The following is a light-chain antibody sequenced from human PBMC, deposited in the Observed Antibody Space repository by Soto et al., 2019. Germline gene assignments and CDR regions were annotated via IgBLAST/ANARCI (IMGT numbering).Light chain of an antibody. V-gene: IGLV2-14*01. CDR1: SSDVGFYNY. CDR3: CSYTTSSTRV. CDR2: EVT. J-gene: IGLJ1*01. Sequence: LPQPASVSGSPGQSIAISCTGSSSDVGFYNYISWYQQHPGKVPKLIIYEVTNRPSGVSNRFSGSKSGNTASLTISGLQAEDEADYYCCSYTTSSTRVFGTGTKVTVL.